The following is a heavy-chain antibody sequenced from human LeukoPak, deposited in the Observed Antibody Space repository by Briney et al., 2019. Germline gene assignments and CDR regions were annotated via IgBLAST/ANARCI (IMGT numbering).Heavy chain of an antibody. CDR1: GFTFSDHY. J-gene: IGHJ6*04. V-gene: IGHV3-72*01. CDR2: TRNKANSYTT. CDR3: ARSGIAVAGPPYYYYYGMDV. D-gene: IGHD6-19*01. Sequence: PGGSLRLSCAASGFTFSDHYIDWVRQAPGKGLEWVGRTRNKANSYTTEYAASVKGRFTISRDDSKNSLYLQMNSLKTEDTAVYDCARSGIAVAGPPYYYYYGMDVWGKGTTVTVSS.